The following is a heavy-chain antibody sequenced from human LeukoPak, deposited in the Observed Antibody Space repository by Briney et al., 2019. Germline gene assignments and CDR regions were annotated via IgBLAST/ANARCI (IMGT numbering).Heavy chain of an antibody. Sequence: GGSLRLSCAASGFTFDDYGMSWVRRAPGKGLEWVSGINWNGGSTGYADSVKGRFTISRDNAKNSVYLQMNSLRAEDTAVYYCARVYQGVAIFDGIDYWGQGTLVTVSS. J-gene: IGHJ4*02. V-gene: IGHV3-20*04. CDR2: INWNGGST. CDR1: GFTFDDYG. CDR3: ARVYQGVAIFDGIDY. D-gene: IGHD3-3*01.